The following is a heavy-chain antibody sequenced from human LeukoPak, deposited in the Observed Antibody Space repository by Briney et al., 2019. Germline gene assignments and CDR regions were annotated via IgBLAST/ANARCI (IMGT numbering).Heavy chain of an antibody. CDR3: AKSNDFWSGYYYYYYGMDV. J-gene: IGHJ6*02. D-gene: IGHD3-3*01. V-gene: IGHV3-23*01. CDR1: GFIFSSYA. Sequence: PGGSLRHSCAASGFIFSSYAMSWVRQAPGKGLEWVSAISGNGGSTYYADSVKGRFTISRDNSKNTLYLQMNSLRAEDTAVYYCAKSNDFWSGYYYYYYGMDVWGQGTTVTVSS. CDR2: ISGNGGST.